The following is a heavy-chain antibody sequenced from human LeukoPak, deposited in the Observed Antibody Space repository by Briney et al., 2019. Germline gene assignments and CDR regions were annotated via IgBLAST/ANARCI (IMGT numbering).Heavy chain of an antibody. J-gene: IGHJ5*02. V-gene: IGHV4-4*02. CDR1: GGSISSSNW. Sequence: SETLSLTCAVSGGSISSSNWWSWVRQPPGKGLEWIGEIYHSGSTNYNPSLKSRVTISVGKSKNQFSLKLSSVTAADTAVYYCARGGERRYYGSGRKNWFDPWGQGTLVTVSS. CDR2: IYHSGST. CDR3: ARGGERRYYGSGRKNWFDP. D-gene: IGHD3-10*01.